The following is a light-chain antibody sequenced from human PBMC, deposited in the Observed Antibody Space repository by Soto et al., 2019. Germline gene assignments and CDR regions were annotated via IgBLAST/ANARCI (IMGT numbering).Light chain of an antibody. CDR3: QQYGTSPT. CDR2: GAS. CDR1: QSVSSSY. V-gene: IGKV3-20*01. Sequence: EIVLTQSPGTLSLSPGERATLSCRASQSVSSSYLAWYQQKPGQAPRLLIYGASSRATGIPDRFSGSGSGTDFTLTISRLEPEDAAVYYCQQYGTSPTFGQGTKMDIK. J-gene: IGKJ1*01.